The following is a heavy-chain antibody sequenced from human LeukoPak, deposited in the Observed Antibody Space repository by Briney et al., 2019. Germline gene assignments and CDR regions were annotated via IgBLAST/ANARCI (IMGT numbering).Heavy chain of an antibody. CDR2: ISNDGRNK. V-gene: IGHV3-30*18. CDR3: AKDRSWTFDY. J-gene: IGHJ4*02. Sequence: GGSLRLSCAASGFTFRNYGMHWVRQAPGNGLDWVAVISNDGRNKYYIDTVKGRFTISRDDSTNTLHLQMNSLRAEDTAVYYCAKDRSWTFDYWGLGTLVTVSS. D-gene: IGHD1-26*01. CDR1: GFTFRNYG.